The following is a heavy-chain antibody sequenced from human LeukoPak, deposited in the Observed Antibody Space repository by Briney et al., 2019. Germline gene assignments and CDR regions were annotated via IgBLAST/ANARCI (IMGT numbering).Heavy chain of an antibody. CDR3: ARDSIVSDAFDI. CDR2: IYTSGSN. D-gene: IGHD5/OR15-5a*01. J-gene: IGHJ3*02. CDR1: GGSISSDSYY. V-gene: IGHV4-61*02. Sequence: SETLSLTCTVSGGSISSDSYYWSWLRPPAGQGLEGFVRIYTSGSNNYNPSLKSRVTISVDRSKNQFSLRLSSVTAADTAVYYCARDSIVSDAFDIWGQGTIVTVSS.